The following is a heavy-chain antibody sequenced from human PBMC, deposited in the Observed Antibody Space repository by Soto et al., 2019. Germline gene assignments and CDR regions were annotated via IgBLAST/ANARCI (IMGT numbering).Heavy chain of an antibody. CDR1: GDSVSSNSVA. V-gene: IGHV6-1*01. D-gene: IGHD3-16*02. Sequence: SPTLSLTCAISGDSVSSNSVAWNWIRQSPSRGLEWLGRTYYRSKWYNEYAVSVESRITFNADTSKNQLSLQLNSVTPEDTAVYYCARALGGLIPGNFDYWAQGTLVTVSS. J-gene: IGHJ4*02. CDR3: ARALGGLIPGNFDY. CDR2: TYYRSKWYN.